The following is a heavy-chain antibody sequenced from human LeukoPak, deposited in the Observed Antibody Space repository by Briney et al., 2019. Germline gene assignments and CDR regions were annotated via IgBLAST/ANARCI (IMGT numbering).Heavy chain of an antibody. CDR1: GFTFSSYG. CDR2: VRYDGSNK. Sequence: GGSLRLSCAASGFTFSSYGMHWVRQAPGKGLEWVAFVRYDGSNKYYADSVKGRFTISRDNSKNTLYLQMNSLRAEDTAVYYCAKDRNGRTGWFDPWGQGTLVTVSS. V-gene: IGHV3-30*02. J-gene: IGHJ5*02. CDR3: AKDRNGRTGWFDP. D-gene: IGHD1-1*01.